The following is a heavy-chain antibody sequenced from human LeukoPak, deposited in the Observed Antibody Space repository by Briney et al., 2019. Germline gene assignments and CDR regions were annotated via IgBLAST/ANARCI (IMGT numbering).Heavy chain of an antibody. J-gene: IGHJ4*02. D-gene: IGHD3-10*01. CDR1: GFTFSSYA. V-gene: IGHV3-23*01. Sequence: GGSLGLSCAASGFTFSSYAMSWVRQAPGKGLEWVSGIRGGGGSTYYADSVKGRLTISRDNSKNTLYLQLSSLRAEDTAEYYCAKEFFGSGSYYNGVFDYWGQGTLVTVSS. CDR2: IRGGGGST. CDR3: AKEFFGSGSYYNGVFDY.